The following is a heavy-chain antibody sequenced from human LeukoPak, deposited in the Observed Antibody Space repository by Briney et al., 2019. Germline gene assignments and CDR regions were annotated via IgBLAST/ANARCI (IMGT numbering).Heavy chain of an antibody. J-gene: IGHJ4*02. D-gene: IGHD4-17*01. CDR2: INHSGST. CDR3: ARGPLGYRPTVTTLGDYFDY. V-gene: IGHV4-34*01. CDR1: GGSFSGYY. Sequence: SETLSLTCAVYGGSFSGYYWSWIRQPPGKGLEWIGEINHSGSTNYNPSLKSRVTISVDTSKNQFSLKLSSVTAADTAVYYCARGPLGYRPTVTTLGDYFDYWGQGTLVTVSS.